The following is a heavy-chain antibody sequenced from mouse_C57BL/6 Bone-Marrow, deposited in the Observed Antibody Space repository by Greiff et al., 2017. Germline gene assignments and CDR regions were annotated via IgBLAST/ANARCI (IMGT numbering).Heavy chain of an antibody. Sequence: QVQLQQSGPGLVQPSQSLSITCTVSGFSLTSYGVHWVRQSPGKGLEWLGVIWRGGSTDYNAAFMSRLSITKDNSKSQVFFKMNSLQADDTAIYYCATAYYSNYVPMDYWGQGTSVTVSS. V-gene: IGHV2-5*01. CDR1: GFSLTSYG. D-gene: IGHD2-5*01. J-gene: IGHJ4*01. CDR3: ATAYYSNYVPMDY. CDR2: IWRGGST.